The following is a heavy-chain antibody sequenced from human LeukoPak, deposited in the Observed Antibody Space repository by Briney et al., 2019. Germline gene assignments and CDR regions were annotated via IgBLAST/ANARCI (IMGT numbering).Heavy chain of an antibody. V-gene: IGHV3-23*01. CDR2: ISGSGGST. J-gene: IGHJ4*02. Sequence: PGGSLRLSCAASGFTFSSYAMSWVRQAPGKGLEWVSAISGSGGSTYYADSVKGRFTISRDNSKNTLYLQMNRLRAEDTAVYYCANSGSFGVVIYYFDYWGQGTLVTVSS. CDR3: ANSGSFGVVIYYFDY. D-gene: IGHD3-3*01. CDR1: GFTFSSYA.